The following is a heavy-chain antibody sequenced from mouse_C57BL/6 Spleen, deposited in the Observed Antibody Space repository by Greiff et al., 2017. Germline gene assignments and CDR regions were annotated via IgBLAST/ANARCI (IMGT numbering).Heavy chain of an antibody. V-gene: IGHV1-69*01. CDR3: ASVSNFYAMDY. J-gene: IGHJ4*01. Sequence: QQPGAELVMPGASVKLSCKASGYTFTSYWMHWVKQRPGQGLEWIGEIDPSDSFTNYNQKFKGKSTLTVDKSSSTAYMQLSSLTSEDSAVYYCASVSNFYAMDYWGQGTSVTVSS. CDR2: IDPSDSFT. D-gene: IGHD2-5*01. CDR1: GYTFTSYW.